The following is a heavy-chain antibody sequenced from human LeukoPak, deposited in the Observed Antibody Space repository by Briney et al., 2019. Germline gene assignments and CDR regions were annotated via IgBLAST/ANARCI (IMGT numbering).Heavy chain of an antibody. Sequence: PSQTLSLTCTVSGVSISSGIYYWSWIRQPAGKGLEWIGRIYISGSTKYNPSLKSRVTISVDTSKNQFSLKLSSVTAADTAVYYCARGRIARLPYFDYWGQGTLVTVSS. D-gene: IGHD5-18*01. CDR2: IYISGST. CDR1: GVSISSGIYY. J-gene: IGHJ4*02. CDR3: ARGRIARLPYFDY. V-gene: IGHV4-61*02.